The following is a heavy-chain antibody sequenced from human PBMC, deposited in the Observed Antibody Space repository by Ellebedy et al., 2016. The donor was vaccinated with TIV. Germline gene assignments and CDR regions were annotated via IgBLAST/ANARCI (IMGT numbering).Heavy chain of an antibody. Sequence: GGSLRLXXAASGFTFDDYAMHWVRQAPGKGLEWVSGVSWNSVTIAYADSVKGRFTISRDNAKNSLYLQMNSLRAEDTALYYCSKAFYPYDEYYFDYWGQGTLVTVSS. CDR2: VSWNSVTI. V-gene: IGHV3-9*01. J-gene: IGHJ4*02. CDR3: SKAFYPYDEYYFDY. CDR1: GFTFDDYA. D-gene: IGHD1-1*01.